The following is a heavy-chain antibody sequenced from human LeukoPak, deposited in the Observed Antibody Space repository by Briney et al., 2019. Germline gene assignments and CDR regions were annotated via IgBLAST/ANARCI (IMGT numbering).Heavy chain of an antibody. V-gene: IGHV3-30-3*01. CDR2: ISYDGSNK. J-gene: IGHJ4*02. Sequence: PGGSLRLSCAASGFTFSSYAMPWVRQAPGKGLEWVAVISYDGSNKYYADSVKGRFTISRDNSKNTLYLQMNSLRAEDTAVYYCARDHLRYYGSGSYSGYWGQGTLVTVSS. D-gene: IGHD3-10*01. CDR3: ARDHLRYYGSGSYSGY. CDR1: GFTFSSYA.